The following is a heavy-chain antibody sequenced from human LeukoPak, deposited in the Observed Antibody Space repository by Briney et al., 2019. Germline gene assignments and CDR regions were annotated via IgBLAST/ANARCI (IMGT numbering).Heavy chain of an antibody. CDR3: AREQTGTTTSLDY. CDR2: IYYSGST. Sequence: SETLSLTCTVSGGSISSYYWSWIRQPPGKGLEWIGYIYYSGSTNYNPSLKSRVTISVDTSKNQFSLKLSSVTAADTAVYYCAREQTGTTTSLDYWGQGTLVTVSS. V-gene: IGHV4-59*01. J-gene: IGHJ4*02. D-gene: IGHD1-1*01. CDR1: GGSISSYY.